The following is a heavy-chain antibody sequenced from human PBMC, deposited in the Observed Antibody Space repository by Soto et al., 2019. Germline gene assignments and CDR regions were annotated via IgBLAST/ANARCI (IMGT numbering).Heavy chain of an antibody. Sequence: GPSVKVSCKASGYTFTGYYMHWVRQAPGQGLEWMGWINPNSGGTNYAQKFQGRVTMTRDTSISTAYMELSRLRSDDTAVYYCARGQDIVVVVAARVGGMDVWGQGTTVTVSS. CDR3: ARGQDIVVVVAARVGGMDV. V-gene: IGHV1-2*02. J-gene: IGHJ6*02. CDR2: INPNSGGT. D-gene: IGHD2-15*01. CDR1: GYTFTGYY.